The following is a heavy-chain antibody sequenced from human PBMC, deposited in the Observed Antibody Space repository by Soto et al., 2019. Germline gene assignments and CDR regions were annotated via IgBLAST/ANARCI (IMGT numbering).Heavy chain of an antibody. CDR2: IYYSGST. CDR3: ARAGLGYCSGGSCYNWFDP. CDR1: GGSISSYY. D-gene: IGHD2-15*01. J-gene: IGHJ5*02. Sequence: PSETLSLTCTVSGGSISSYYWSWIRQPPGKGLEWIGYIYYSGSTNYNPSLKSRVTISVDTSKNQFSLKLSSVTAADTAVYYCARAGLGYCSGGSCYNWFDPWGQGTLVTVSS. V-gene: IGHV4-59*01.